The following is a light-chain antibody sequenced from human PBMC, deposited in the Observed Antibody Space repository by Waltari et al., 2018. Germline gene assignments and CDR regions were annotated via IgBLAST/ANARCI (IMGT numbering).Light chain of an antibody. CDR2: EVS. J-gene: IGLJ2*01. Sequence: QSALTQPASVSGSLGQSITISCTGTSSDVGSHNLVSWYQQHPGKAPKLIIYEVSKRPSGVSNRFSGSKSGNTASLTISGLQAEDEADYYCCAYTGLVVFGGGTKLTVL. CDR1: SSDVGSHNL. CDR3: CAYTGLVV. V-gene: IGLV2-23*02.